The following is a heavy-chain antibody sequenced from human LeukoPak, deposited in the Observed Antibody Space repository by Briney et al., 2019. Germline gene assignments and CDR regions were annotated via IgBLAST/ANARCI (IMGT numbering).Heavy chain of an antibody. J-gene: IGHJ4*02. D-gene: IGHD2-15*01. Sequence: ASVKVSCRASGGTFSSYAISWVRQAPGQGLEWMGGIIPIFGTANYAQKFQGRVTITADESTSTAYMELSSLRSEDTAVYYCARTLRRYCSGGSCYPDSDYWGQGTLVTVSS. V-gene: IGHV1-69*13. CDR2: IIPIFGTA. CDR1: GGTFSSYA. CDR3: ARTLRRYCSGGSCYPDSDY.